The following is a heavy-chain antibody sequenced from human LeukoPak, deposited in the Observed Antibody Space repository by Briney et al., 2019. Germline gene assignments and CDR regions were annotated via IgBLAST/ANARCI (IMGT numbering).Heavy chain of an antibody. CDR2: IIPIFGTA. Sequence: ASVKVSCKASGGTFSSYAISWVRQAPGQGLEWMGRIIPIFGTANYAQKFQGRVTVTTDESTSTAYMELSSLRSEDKAVYYCARCRDGYNYYFDYWGQGTLVTVSS. D-gene: IGHD5-24*01. CDR1: GGTFSSYA. V-gene: IGHV1-69*05. J-gene: IGHJ4*02. CDR3: ARCRDGYNYYFDY.